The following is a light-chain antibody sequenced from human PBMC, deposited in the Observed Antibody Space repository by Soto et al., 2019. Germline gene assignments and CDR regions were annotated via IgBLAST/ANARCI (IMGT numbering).Light chain of an antibody. J-gene: IGLJ2*01. CDR3: QSYDSGLSGVV. CDR1: RSNIGPGYD. CDR2: GNK. Sequence: QSVLTQPPSVSGAPGQRVTISCTGSRSNIGPGYDVHWYQQLPETAPKLLIFGNKNRPSGVPDRFSGSKSGTSASLAITGLQPEDEADYYCQSYDSGLSGVVFGGGTKLTVL. V-gene: IGLV1-40*01.